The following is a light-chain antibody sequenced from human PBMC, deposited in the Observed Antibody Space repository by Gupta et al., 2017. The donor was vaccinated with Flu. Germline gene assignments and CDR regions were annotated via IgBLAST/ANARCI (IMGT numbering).Light chain of an antibody. CDR1: Y. J-gene: IGKJ5*01. Sequence: YLNWYKHRPGKAPKLLIYGASSWHSGVPSRFSGSGYGTDFTLTISNRQPEDFAAYFCQQNANNPPITFGQGTLVEIK. V-gene: IGKV1-39*01. CDR2: GAS. CDR3: QQNANNPPIT.